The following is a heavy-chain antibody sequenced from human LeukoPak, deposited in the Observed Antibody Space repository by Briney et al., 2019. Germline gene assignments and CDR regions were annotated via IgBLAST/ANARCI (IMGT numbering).Heavy chain of an antibody. V-gene: IGHV3-15*01. J-gene: IGHJ4*02. CDR1: GFTFSNAW. CDR3: AKERGYSTSPYFDY. D-gene: IGHD6-6*01. CDR2: IKSKTDGGTT. Sequence: PGGSLRLSCAASGFTFSNAWMSWVRQAPGKGLEWVGRIKSKTDGGTTDYAAPVKGRFTISRDDSKNTLYLQMNSLRAEDTALYYCAKERGYSTSPYFDYWGQGTLVTVSS.